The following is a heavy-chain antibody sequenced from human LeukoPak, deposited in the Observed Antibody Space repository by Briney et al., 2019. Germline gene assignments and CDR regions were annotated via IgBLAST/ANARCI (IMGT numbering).Heavy chain of an antibody. CDR1: GGSISSYY. V-gene: IGHV4-59*01. J-gene: IGHJ6*03. Sequence: SETLSLTCTVSGGSISSYYWSWIRQPPGKGLEWIGYIYYSGSTNYNPSLKSRVTISVDTSKNQFSLKLSSVTAADTAVYYCASMCSSWSRTSGSYYYYMDVWGKGTTVTVSS. CDR2: IYYSGST. D-gene: IGHD6-13*01. CDR3: ASMCSSWSRTSGSYYYYMDV.